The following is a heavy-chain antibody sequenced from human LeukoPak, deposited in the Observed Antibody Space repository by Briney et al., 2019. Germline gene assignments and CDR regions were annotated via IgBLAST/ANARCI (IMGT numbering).Heavy chain of an antibody. V-gene: IGHV4-34*01. CDR3: ARSAAGTYY. CDR2: INHSGST. CDR1: GGSFSGYY. D-gene: IGHD1-1*01. J-gene: IGHJ4*02. Sequence: SETLSLTCAVYGGSFSGYYWSWIRQPPGKGLEWIGEINHSGSTIYNPSLKSRVTISVGTSKNQFSLKLSSVTAADTAVYYCARSAAGTYYWGQGTLVTVSS.